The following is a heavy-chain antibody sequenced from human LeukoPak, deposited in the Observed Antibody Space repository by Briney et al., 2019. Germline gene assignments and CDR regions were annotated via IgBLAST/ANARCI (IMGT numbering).Heavy chain of an antibody. J-gene: IGHJ4*02. V-gene: IGHV3-9*01. D-gene: IGHD3-22*01. CDR2: ISWNSGSI. CDR1: GFTFDDYA. CDR3: AKLQMAVSSGYPFDY. Sequence: GGSLGLSCTASGFTFDDYAIHWVRQAPGKGLEWVSGISWNSGSIGYADSVKGRFTISRDNAKNSLYLQMNSLRAEDTALYYCAKLQMAVSSGYPFDYWGQGTLVNVSS.